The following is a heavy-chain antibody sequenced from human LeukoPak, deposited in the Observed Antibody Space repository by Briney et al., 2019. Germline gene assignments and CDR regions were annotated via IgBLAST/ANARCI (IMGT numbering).Heavy chain of an antibody. D-gene: IGHD3-9*01. CDR2: ISAYNGNT. CDR3: ATPSGGYFDWPYPFDY. J-gene: IGHJ4*02. Sequence: ASVKDSCKASGGTFSSYAISWVRQAPGQGLEWMGWISAYNGNTNYAQKLQGRVTMTTDTSTSTAYMELRSLRSDDTAVYYCATPSGGYFDWPYPFDYWGQGTLVTVSS. CDR1: GGTFSSYA. V-gene: IGHV1-18*01.